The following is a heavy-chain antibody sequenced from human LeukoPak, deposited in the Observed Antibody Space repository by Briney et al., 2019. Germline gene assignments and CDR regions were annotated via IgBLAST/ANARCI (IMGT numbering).Heavy chain of an antibody. CDR1: GGSISSSSYY. CDR2: IYYSGST. J-gene: IGHJ5*02. CDR3: ARSLYYDFWSCYYFDWFDP. V-gene: IGHV4-39*01. Sequence: PSETLSLTCTVSGGSISSSSYYWGWIRQPPGKGLEWIGSIYYSGSTYYNPSLKSRVTISVDTSKNQFSLKLSSVTAADTAVYYCARSLYYDFWSCYYFDWFDPWGQGTLVTVSS. D-gene: IGHD3-3*01.